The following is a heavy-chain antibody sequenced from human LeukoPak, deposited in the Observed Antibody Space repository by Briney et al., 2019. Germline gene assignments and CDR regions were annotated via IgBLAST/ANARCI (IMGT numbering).Heavy chain of an antibody. J-gene: IGHJ4*02. D-gene: IGHD6-19*01. Sequence: GGSLRLSCAASGFTFTSYGISWVRQAPGQGLEWMGWISAYNGNTNYAQKLQGRVTMTTDTSTSTAYMELRSLRSDDTAVYYCARVLHVAEKHFEYWGQGTLVTVSS. V-gene: IGHV1-18*01. CDR3: ARVLHVAEKHFEY. CDR1: GFTFTSYG. CDR2: ISAYNGNT.